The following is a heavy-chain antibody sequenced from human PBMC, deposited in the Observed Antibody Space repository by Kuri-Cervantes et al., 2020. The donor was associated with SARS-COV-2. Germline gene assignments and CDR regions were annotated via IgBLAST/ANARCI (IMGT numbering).Heavy chain of an antibody. V-gene: IGHV3-23*01. CDR3: ARLRGYCSSTSCHSYYYYYGMDV. CDR1: GFTFSSYV. J-gene: IGHJ6*02. Sequence: GESLKISCAASGFTFSSYVMSWVRQAPGKGLEWVSGISARGGGTYYGDSVKGRCTISRDNSKNILYFQMHSLRAEDTAIYYCARLRGYCSSTSCHSYYYYYGMDVWGQGTTVTVSS. CDR2: ISARGGGT. D-gene: IGHD2-2*02.